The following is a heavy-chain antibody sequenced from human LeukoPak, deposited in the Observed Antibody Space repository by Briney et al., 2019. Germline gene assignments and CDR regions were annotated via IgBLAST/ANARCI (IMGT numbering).Heavy chain of an antibody. CDR1: GGSISSYY. CDR2: IYYSGST. J-gene: IGHJ4*02. D-gene: IGHD3-10*01. Sequence: SETLSLTCTVSGGSISSYYWSWIRQPPGKGLEWIGYIYYSGSTNYNPSLKSRVTISVDTSKNQFSLKLSSVTAADTAVYYCARHTDGSGSLLWGQGTLVTVSS. CDR3: ARHTDGSGSLL. V-gene: IGHV4-59*08.